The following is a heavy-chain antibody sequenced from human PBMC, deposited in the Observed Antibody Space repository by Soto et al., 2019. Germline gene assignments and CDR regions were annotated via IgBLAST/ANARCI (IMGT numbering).Heavy chain of an antibody. CDR1: GGSISSGAYY. V-gene: IGHV4-31*03. Sequence: SETLSLTCTVSGGSISSGAYYWSWIRQHPGKGLEWIGYIYYSGSTYYNPSLKSRVTISVDASKSQSSLKLSPVNAGDTALSYRGRERRSFAWPGGRTRGYNWFDHGGQGTLVTVPS. CDR2: IYYSGST. CDR3: GRERRSFAWPGGRTRGYNWFDH. J-gene: IGHJ5*02. D-gene: IGHD3-9*01.